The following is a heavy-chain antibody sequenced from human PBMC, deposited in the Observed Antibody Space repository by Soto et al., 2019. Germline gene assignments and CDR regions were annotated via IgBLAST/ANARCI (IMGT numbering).Heavy chain of an antibody. D-gene: IGHD6-6*01. CDR1: GFTFSSYA. CDR2: ISGSDDST. V-gene: IGHV3-23*01. J-gene: IGHJ4*02. Sequence: EVQLLESGGGLVQPGGSLRLSCAASGFTFSSYAMSWVRQAPGKGLEWVSVISGSDDSTYYADSVKGRFTISRDNSKNTLYLQMNNLRAADTAVYYCAKRSSSSTFDYWGQGTLVTVSS. CDR3: AKRSSSSTFDY.